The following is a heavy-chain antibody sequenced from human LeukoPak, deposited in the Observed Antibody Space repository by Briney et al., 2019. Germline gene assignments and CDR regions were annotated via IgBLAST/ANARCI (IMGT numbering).Heavy chain of an antibody. D-gene: IGHD2-2*01. CDR2: ISSSSSYI. Sequence: GSLRLSCAASGFTFSSYSMNWVRQAPGKGLEWVSSISSSSSYIYYADSVKGRFTISRDNAKNSLYLQMNSLRAEDTAVYYCARLGYCSSTSCSEPFDYWGQGTLVTVSS. J-gene: IGHJ4*02. V-gene: IGHV3-21*01. CDR3: ARLGYCSSTSCSEPFDY. CDR1: GFTFSSYS.